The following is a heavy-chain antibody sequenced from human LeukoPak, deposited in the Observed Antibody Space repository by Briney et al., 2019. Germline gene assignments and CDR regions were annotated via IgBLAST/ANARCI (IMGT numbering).Heavy chain of an antibody. V-gene: IGHV3-30-3*01. D-gene: IGHD3-9*01. J-gene: IGHJ6*02. CDR2: ISHDGSNK. CDR3: ARESGYYDILTGYYNYYGMDV. CDR1: GFTFSSYA. Sequence: GGSLRLSCAASGFTFSSYAMHWVRQAPGKGLEWVAVISHDGSNKNKADSVKGRLTISRDNAKNSLYLQMNSLRAEDTAVYYCARESGYYDILTGYYNYYGMDVWGQGTTVTVSS.